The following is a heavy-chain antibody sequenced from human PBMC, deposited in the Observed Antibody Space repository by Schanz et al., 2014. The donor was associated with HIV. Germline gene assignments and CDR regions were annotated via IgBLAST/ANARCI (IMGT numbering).Heavy chain of an antibody. CDR2: ISWNSGSI. Sequence: EVQLVESGGGLVQPGRSLRLSCAASGFSFDDYAMHWVRQAPGKGLEWVSGISWNSGSIGYADSVKGRFTISRDNFKDMVYLQMNSLRVEDTALYYCTRGQSGTYGTFDVWGRGTVVTVSS. J-gene: IGHJ3*01. D-gene: IGHD1-26*01. CDR1: GFSFDDYA. CDR3: TRGQSGTYGTFDV. V-gene: IGHV3-9*01.